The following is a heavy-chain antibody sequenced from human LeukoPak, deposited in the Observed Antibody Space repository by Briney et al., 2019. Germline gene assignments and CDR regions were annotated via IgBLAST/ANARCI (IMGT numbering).Heavy chain of an antibody. Sequence: SETLSLTCTVSGGSITSYYWSWSRQPPGKGVEWIGYIYYSGSTNYNPSLKSRVTISVDTSKNQFSLKLSSVTAADTAVYYCARGRWFAPWGQRTLVTVSS. V-gene: IGHV4-59*01. CDR3: ARGRWFAP. CDR1: GGSITSYY. J-gene: IGHJ5*02. CDR2: IYYSGST.